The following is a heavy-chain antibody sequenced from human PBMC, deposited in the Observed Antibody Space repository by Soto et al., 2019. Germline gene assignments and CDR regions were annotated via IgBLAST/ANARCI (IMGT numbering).Heavy chain of an antibody. CDR1: GFTFSSYG. CDR3: AREKIAVAGYYYYGMDV. V-gene: IGHV3-33*01. J-gene: IGHJ6*02. D-gene: IGHD6-19*01. Sequence: SLRLSCVASGFTFSSYGMHWVRQAPGKGLEWVAVIWYDGSNKYYADSVKGRFTISRDNSKNTLYLQMNSLRAEDTAVYYCAREKIAVAGYYYYGMDVWGQGTLVTVSS. CDR2: IWYDGSNK.